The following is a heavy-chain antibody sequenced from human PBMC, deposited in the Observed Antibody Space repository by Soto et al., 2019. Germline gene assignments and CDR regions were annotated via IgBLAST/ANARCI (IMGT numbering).Heavy chain of an antibody. CDR1: GFDFGNAW. Sequence: EVRLAESGGGLVRPGGSLRLSCAASGFDFGNAWMSWVRQAPGKGLEWAGRIKSRPYGATLHYARTEKGRCIIPRDDSKTAVHLQMSRLQNADTAVYYCSTERGSLSAKPLSYWGQGTLVCVSS. D-gene: IGHD1-26*01. CDR2: IKSRPYGATL. CDR3: STERGSLSAKPLSY. V-gene: IGHV3-15*06. J-gene: IGHJ4*02.